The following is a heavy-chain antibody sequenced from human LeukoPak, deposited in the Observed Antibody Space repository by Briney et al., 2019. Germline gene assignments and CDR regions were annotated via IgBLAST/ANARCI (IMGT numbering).Heavy chain of an antibody. V-gene: IGHV3-21*01. CDR2: ISSTSSYI. D-gene: IGHD1-7*01. J-gene: IGHJ4*01. CDR1: GFSFSTYS. CDR3: ARDAGITGTTDLDY. Sequence: PGGSLRLSCAASGFSFSTYSMDWVRLAPGKGLEWVSSISSTSSYIYYADSVKGRFTISRDNAKNSLYLQMNSLRAEDTAVYYCARDAGITGTTDLDYWGHGTLVTVSS.